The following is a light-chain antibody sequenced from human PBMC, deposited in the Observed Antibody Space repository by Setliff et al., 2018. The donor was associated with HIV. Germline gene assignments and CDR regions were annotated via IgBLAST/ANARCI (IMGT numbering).Light chain of an antibody. J-gene: IGLJ1*01. CDR3: AAWDDSLSGYV. V-gene: IGLV1-47*01. Sequence: QSVLTQPPSASGTPGQRVTISCSGSGSNIGSNYVYWYQQLPGTTPKLLIYRNNQRPSGVPDRFSGSKSGTSASLAISGLRSGDEADYYCAAWDDSLSGYVFGTGTKVTVL. CDR2: RNN. CDR1: GSNIGSNY.